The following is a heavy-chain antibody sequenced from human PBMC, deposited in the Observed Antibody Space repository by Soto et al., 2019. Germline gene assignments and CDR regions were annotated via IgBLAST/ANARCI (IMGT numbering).Heavy chain of an antibody. V-gene: IGHV3-21*06. CDR3: ARESEDLTSNFDY. CDR1: GFTFTRYS. Sequence: GGSLRLSCAASGFTFTRYSMHLVRQAPGKGLECVSSISSTTNYIYYGDSMKGRFTISRDNAKNSLYLEMNSLRAEDTAVYYCARESEDLTSNFDYWGQGTLVTVSS. J-gene: IGHJ4*02. CDR2: ISSTTNYI.